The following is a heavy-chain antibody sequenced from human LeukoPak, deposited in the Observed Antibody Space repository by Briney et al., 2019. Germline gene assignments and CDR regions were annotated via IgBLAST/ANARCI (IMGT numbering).Heavy chain of an antibody. V-gene: IGHV1-69*05. CDR1: GATFSSYA. J-gene: IGHJ4*02. D-gene: IGHD1-26*01. Sequence: GASVKVSCKASGATFSSYAISWVRQAPGQGLEWMGRIIPIFGTANYAQKFQGRVTITTDESTSTAYMELSSLRSEDTAVYYCARDQSGSIRYWGQGTLVTVSS. CDR3: ARDQSGSIRY. CDR2: IIPIFGTA.